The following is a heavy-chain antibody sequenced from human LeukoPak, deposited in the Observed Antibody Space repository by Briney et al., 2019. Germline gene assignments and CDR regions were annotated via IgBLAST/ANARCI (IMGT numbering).Heavy chain of an antibody. Sequence: SETLSLTCTVSGGSISSYYWSWIRQPPGKGLEWIGYIYYSGSTNYNPSLKSRVTISVDTSKNQFSLKLSSVTAADTAVYYCARGRSAYYDFWIHSLYYMDVWGKGTTVTVSS. CDR1: GGSISSYY. CDR3: ARGRSAYYDFWIHSLYYMDV. D-gene: IGHD3-3*01. CDR2: IYYSGST. J-gene: IGHJ6*03. V-gene: IGHV4-59*01.